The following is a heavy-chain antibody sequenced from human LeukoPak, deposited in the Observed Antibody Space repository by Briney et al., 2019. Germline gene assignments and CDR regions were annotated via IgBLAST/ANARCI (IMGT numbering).Heavy chain of an antibody. V-gene: IGHV3-23*01. Sequence: GGSLRLSCAASGFTFSSYAMSWVRQAPGKGLEWVSAISGSGGSTYYADAVKGRFTISRDNSKNTLYLQMNSLRAEDTAVYYCAKATDYYDSSGYYHRPDYWGQGTLVTVSS. J-gene: IGHJ4*02. CDR1: GFTFSSYA. CDR2: ISGSGGST. D-gene: IGHD3-22*01. CDR3: AKATDYYDSSGYYHRPDY.